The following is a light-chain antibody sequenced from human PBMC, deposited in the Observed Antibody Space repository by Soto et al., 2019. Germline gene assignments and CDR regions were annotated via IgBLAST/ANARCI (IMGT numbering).Light chain of an antibody. J-gene: IGKJ4*01. CDR3: QQVNSFPPFT. Sequence: DIQLTQSPSFLSASVGDRVTITCRASQAISSSLAWYQQKPGKAPKILMYAASSLESWVPSRFSGSGSGTEFTLTISSLQPDDFATYYCQQVNSFPPFTFGGGTTVEIK. CDR2: AAS. CDR1: QAISSS. V-gene: IGKV1-9*01.